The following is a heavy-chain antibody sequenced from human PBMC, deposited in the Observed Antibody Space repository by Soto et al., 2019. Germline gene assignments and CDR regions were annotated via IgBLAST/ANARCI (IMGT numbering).Heavy chain of an antibody. Sequence: QVQLVQSGAEVKKPGASVKVSCKASGYTFTGYYMHWVRQAPGQGLEWMGWINPNCGGTNYAQKFQGRVTMTRDTSISTAYMELSSLRSDDTAVYYCARDGEAGLPQRDWGQGTLVTVSS. CDR1: GYTFTGYY. CDR2: INPNCGGT. V-gene: IGHV1-2*02. D-gene: IGHD5-12*01. CDR3: ARDGEAGLPQRD. J-gene: IGHJ4*02.